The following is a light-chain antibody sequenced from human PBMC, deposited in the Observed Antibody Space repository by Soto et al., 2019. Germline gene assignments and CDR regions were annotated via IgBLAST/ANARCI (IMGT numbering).Light chain of an antibody. CDR2: LNNDGSH. V-gene: IGLV4-69*01. J-gene: IGLJ1*01. CDR1: SGHSSYA. CDR3: CSYAGTYV. Sequence: QAVVTQSPSASASLGASVKLTCTLSSGHSSYAIAWHQKQPGKGPRYLMDLNNDGSHTKGDGIPDRFSGSSSGADRFLIISSLQSEDEADYYCCSYAGTYVFGTGTKVTVL.